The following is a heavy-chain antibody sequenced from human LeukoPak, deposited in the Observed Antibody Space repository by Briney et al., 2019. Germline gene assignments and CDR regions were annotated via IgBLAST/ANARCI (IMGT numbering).Heavy chain of an antibody. V-gene: IGHV4-61*01. CDR3: ARYKFHNYFDP. Sequence: SETLSLACSVSGDSVSSSPYYWGWIRQPPGKGLEWIGNTFSTSTLYNASLRSRVTIVVDTSKNQFSLKLTSATAADTAIYFCARYKFHNYFDPWGQGTLVVVSS. J-gene: IGHJ5*02. CDR1: GDSVSSSPYY. D-gene: IGHD5-24*01. CDR2: TFSTST.